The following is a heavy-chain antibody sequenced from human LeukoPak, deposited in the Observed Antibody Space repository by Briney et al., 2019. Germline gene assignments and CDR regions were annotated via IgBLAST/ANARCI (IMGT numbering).Heavy chain of an antibody. Sequence: QAGGSLRLSCAASGFTFSSYGMHWVRQAPGKGLGWVAVISYDGSNKYYADSVKGRFTISRDNSKNTLYLQMNSLRAEDTAVYYCAKGRYCSSTSCYTLDYWGQGTLVTVSS. CDR2: ISYDGSNK. CDR3: AKGRYCSSTSCYTLDY. D-gene: IGHD2-2*02. V-gene: IGHV3-30*18. J-gene: IGHJ4*02. CDR1: GFTFSSYG.